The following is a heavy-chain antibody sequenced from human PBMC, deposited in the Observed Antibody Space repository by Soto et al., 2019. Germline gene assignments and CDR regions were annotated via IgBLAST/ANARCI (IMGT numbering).Heavy chain of an antibody. V-gene: IGHV3-7*01. CDR1: GFTFSDYW. CDR3: ARDGIGGDWNTDF. D-gene: IGHD2-21*02. J-gene: IGHJ4*02. Sequence: EVQLVESGGALVQPGESLRLSCAASGFTFSDYWMSWVRQAPGKGLEWVANTKKDGSEKYYVDSVKGRFIVSRDNAKNSLYLQMNNLRAEDTAVYYCARDGIGGDWNTDFWCQGPLVTVSS. CDR2: TKKDGSEK.